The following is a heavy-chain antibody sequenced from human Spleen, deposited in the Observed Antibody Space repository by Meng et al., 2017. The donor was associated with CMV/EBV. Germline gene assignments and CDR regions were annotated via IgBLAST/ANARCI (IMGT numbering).Heavy chain of an antibody. J-gene: IGHJ4*02. D-gene: IGHD4-17*01. CDR2: VSAENGDT. CDR3: ARAGAAVTTHFDF. V-gene: IGHV1-18*04. CDR1: GYTFTSYY. Sequence: QVQLVQSGAEVKKPGASLKISCKASGYTFTSYYMHWMRQAPGQGLEWVGWVSAENGDTDYGQKFQGRVTVTADTFTNTAYMEMRSLRSDDSAMYYCARAGAAVTTHFDFWGQGTLVTVSS.